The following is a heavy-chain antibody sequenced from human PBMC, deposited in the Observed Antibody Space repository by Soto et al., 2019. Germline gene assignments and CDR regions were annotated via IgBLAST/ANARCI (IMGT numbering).Heavy chain of an antibody. CDR2: IIPIFGTA. CDR1: GGTFSSYA. CDR3: ARKMGYCSGGSCLVDFDY. J-gene: IGHJ4*02. Sequence: VQLVQSGAEVKKPGSSVKVSCKASGGTFSSYAISWVRQAPGQGLEWMGGIIPIFGTANYAQKFQGRVTITADESTSTAYMELSSLRSEDTAVYYCARKMGYCSGGSCLVDFDYWGQGTLVTVSS. V-gene: IGHV1-69*01. D-gene: IGHD2-15*01.